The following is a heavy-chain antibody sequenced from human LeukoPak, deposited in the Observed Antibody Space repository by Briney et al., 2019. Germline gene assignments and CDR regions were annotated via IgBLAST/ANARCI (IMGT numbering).Heavy chain of an antibody. CDR1: GGSISSYY. D-gene: IGHD6-13*01. Sequence: SETLPLTCTVSGGSISSYYWSWIRQPPGKGLEWIGYIYYSGSTNYNPSLKSRVTISVDTSKNQFSLKLSSVTAADTAVYYCAREGSSSWYSEDWFDPWGQGTLVTVSS. CDR2: IYYSGST. V-gene: IGHV4-59*12. CDR3: AREGSSSWYSEDWFDP. J-gene: IGHJ5*02.